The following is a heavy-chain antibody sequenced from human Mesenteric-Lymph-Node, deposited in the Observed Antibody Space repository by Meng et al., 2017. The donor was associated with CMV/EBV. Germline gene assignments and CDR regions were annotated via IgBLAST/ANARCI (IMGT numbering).Heavy chain of an antibody. Sequence: GGSLRLSCAASGFTFSSYWMHWVRQAPGKGLEWVSSISDSGGSTYYADSVKGRFTISRDNTKNSLYLQMNSLRAEDTAVYYCARDLYYDFWSGQDDYWGQGTLVTVSS. CDR1: GFTFSSYW. V-gene: IGHV3-21*01. J-gene: IGHJ4*02. CDR3: ARDLYYDFWSGQDDY. D-gene: IGHD3-3*01. CDR2: ISDSGGST.